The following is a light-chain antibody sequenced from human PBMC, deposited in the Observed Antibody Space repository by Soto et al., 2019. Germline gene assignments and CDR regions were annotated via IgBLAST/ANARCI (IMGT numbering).Light chain of an antibody. Sequence: QSVLTQPPSASGTPGQRITISCSGSSSNIRSSPVNWYQQLPGAAPRLLIYTNTQRPSGVPDRFSGSKSATSASLAISGLQSEDEAVYYCAVWDDSLGGLFGGGTKLTVI. V-gene: IGLV1-44*01. CDR3: AVWDDSLGGL. CDR1: SSNIRSSP. J-gene: IGLJ2*01. CDR2: TNT.